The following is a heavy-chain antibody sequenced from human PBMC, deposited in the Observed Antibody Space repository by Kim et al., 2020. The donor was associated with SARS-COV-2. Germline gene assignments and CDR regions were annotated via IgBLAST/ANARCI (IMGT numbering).Heavy chain of an antibody. D-gene: IGHD5-18*01. CDR3: AKGGYSSGYGSFDY. V-gene: IGHV3-23*01. Sequence: PGKGRFTISRDNSQNTLFLQMNSLRAEDTAVYYCAKGGYSSGYGSFDYWGQGTLVTVSS. J-gene: IGHJ4*02.